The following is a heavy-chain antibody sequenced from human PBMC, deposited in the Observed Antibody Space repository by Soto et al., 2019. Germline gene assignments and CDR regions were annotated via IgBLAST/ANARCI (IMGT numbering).Heavy chain of an antibody. CDR1: GFTFDDYG. Sequence: EVQLVESGGGVVRPGGSLRLSCAASGFTFDDYGMSWVRQAPGKGLEWVSGINWNGGSTGYADSVKGRFTISRDNDKNSLYLQMNSVRAEDTALYYCARLYSSGWYGPGRYWGQGTLVTVSS. CDR3: ARLYSSGWYGPGRY. V-gene: IGHV3-20*04. D-gene: IGHD6-19*01. J-gene: IGHJ4*02. CDR2: INWNGGST.